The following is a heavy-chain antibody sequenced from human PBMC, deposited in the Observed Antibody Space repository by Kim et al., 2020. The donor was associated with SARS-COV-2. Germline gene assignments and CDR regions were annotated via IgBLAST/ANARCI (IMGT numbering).Heavy chain of an antibody. CDR2: ISYDGSNK. CDR3: ARDSYCSSTSCYLDYYGMDV. V-gene: IGHV3-30-3*01. Sequence: GGSLRLSCAASGFTFSSYAMHWVRQAPGKGLEWVAVISYDGSNKYYADSVKGRFTISRDNSKNTLYLQMNSLRAEDTAMYYCARDSYCSSTSCYLDYYGMDVWGQGTTVTVSS. CDR1: GFTFSSYA. D-gene: IGHD2-2*01. J-gene: IGHJ6*02.